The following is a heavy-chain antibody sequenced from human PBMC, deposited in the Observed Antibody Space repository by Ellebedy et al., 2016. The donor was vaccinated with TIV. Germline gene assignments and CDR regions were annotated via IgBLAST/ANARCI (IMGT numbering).Heavy chain of an antibody. D-gene: IGHD2-2*01. CDR3: AREDCVTTNCYGRPSGDFDF. J-gene: IGHJ4*02. CDR1: GFTFKTYA. CDR2: ISGSGGST. V-gene: IGHV3-23*01. Sequence: GESLKISXTTSGFTFKTYAMNWVRQAPGKGLEWVATISGSGGSTYYADSVKGRFTISRDNSNNTVSLQMNSLRAEDTAIYYCAREDCVTTNCYGRPSGDFDFWGQGALVTVSS.